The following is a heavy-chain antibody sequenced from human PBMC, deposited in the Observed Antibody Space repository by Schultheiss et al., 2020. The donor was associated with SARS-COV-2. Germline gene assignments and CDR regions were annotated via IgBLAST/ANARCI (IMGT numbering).Heavy chain of an antibody. CDR1: GGSISSGGYY. J-gene: IGHJ4*02. D-gene: IGHD5-12*01. Sequence: SETLSLTCTVSGGSISSGGYYWSWIRQHPGKGLEWIGYIYYSGSTYYNPSLKSRVTISVDTSKNQFSLKLSSVTAADTAVYYCARAHLNSGYETIDYWGQGTLVTVS. V-gene: IGHV4-31*03. CDR2: IYYSGST. CDR3: ARAHLNSGYETIDY.